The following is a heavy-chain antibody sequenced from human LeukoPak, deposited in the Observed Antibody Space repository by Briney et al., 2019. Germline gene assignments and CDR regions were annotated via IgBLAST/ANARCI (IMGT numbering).Heavy chain of an antibody. J-gene: IGHJ4*02. V-gene: IGHV3-7*04. CDR2: IKLDGSEK. CDR3: TRGDAGGRDY. Sequence: PGGSLRLSCATSGFTFRNYWMSWVRQTPGKGLEWVANIKLDGSEKYYVDSVKGRFSISRDNAKNSLYLQMNSLRVEDTAVYYCTRGDAGGRDYWGQGTLVIVSS. D-gene: IGHD1-26*01. CDR1: GFTFRNYW.